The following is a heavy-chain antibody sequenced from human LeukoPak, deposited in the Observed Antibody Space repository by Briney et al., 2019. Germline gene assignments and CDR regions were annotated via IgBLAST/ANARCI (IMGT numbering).Heavy chain of an antibody. CDR3: ARVTQRNTIFGVVTRRGRYMDV. Sequence: ASVKVSCKASGYTFTSHGISWVRQAPGQGLEWMGWIGTYNGNTNYAQKLQGRVSMTTDTSTSTAYMDLRSLRSDDTAVYYCARVTQRNTIFGVVTRRGRYMDVWGKGTTVTVSS. CDR2: IGTYNGNT. CDR1: GYTFTSHG. V-gene: IGHV1-18*01. D-gene: IGHD3-3*01. J-gene: IGHJ6*03.